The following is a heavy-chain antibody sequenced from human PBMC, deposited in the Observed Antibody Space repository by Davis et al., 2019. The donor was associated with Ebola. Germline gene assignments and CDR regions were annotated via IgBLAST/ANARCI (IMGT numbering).Heavy chain of an antibody. CDR3: ATPFRLGYSYEL. J-gene: IGHJ4*02. Sequence: LRLSCTVSGGSISSGDYYWSWIRQPPGKGLEWIGYIYYSGSTYYNPSLKSRVTISVDTSKNQFSLKLSSVTAADTAVYYCATPFRLGYSYELWGQGTLVTVSS. CDR2: IYYSGST. D-gene: IGHD5-18*01. V-gene: IGHV4-30-4*01. CDR1: GGSISSGDYY.